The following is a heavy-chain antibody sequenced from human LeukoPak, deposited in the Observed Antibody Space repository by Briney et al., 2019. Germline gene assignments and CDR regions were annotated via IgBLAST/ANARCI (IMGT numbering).Heavy chain of an antibody. CDR2: IYWNDEK. CDR1: GFSLSTSGVG. J-gene: IGHJ3*02. CDR3: AHKIQPRPIDI. D-gene: IGHD5-18*01. Sequence: SGPTLVKPTQTLTLTCTFSGFSLSTSGVGVGWIRQPPGKALEWLALIYWNDEKRYSPSLKSRLTITKDTSKNQVVLTMTNMDPVDTATYYCAHKIQPRPIDIWGQGTMVTVSS. V-gene: IGHV2-5*01.